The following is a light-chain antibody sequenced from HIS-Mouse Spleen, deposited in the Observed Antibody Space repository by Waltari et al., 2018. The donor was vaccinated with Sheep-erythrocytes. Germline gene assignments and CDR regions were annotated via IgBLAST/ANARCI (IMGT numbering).Light chain of an antibody. V-gene: IGLV3-1*01. CDR1: KLGDKY. CDR2: QDS. CDR3: QAWDSSTAV. Sequence: SYELTQPPSVSVSPGQTASITCSGDKLGDKYACWYQQKPGQSPVLVISQDSKRPSGIPERFSGSNSGTQATLTISGTQAMDEADYYCQAWDSSTAVFGGGTKLTVL. J-gene: IGLJ2*01.